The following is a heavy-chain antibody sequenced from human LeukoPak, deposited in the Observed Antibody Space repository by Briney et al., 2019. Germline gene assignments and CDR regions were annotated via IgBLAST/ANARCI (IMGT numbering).Heavy chain of an antibody. V-gene: IGHV1-2*06. Sequence: ASVKVSCKASGYTFTGYYMHWVRQAPGQGLEWMGRINPNSGGTNYAQKFQGRVTMTRDTSISTAYMELSRLRSDDTAVYYCARGRERYCSSTSCYVFDYWGQGTLVTVSS. J-gene: IGHJ4*02. D-gene: IGHD2-2*01. CDR1: GYTFTGYY. CDR3: ARGRERYCSSTSCYVFDY. CDR2: INPNSGGT.